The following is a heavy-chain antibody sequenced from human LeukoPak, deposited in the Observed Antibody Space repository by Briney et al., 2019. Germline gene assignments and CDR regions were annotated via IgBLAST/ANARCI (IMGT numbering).Heavy chain of an antibody. V-gene: IGHV4-59*01. CDR3: ARETSQKGAHYMDV. CDR2: FYYSGYT. CDR1: GGSISSYY. D-gene: IGHD3-16*01. Sequence: SETLSLTCTVSGGSISSYYWSWIRQPPGKGLKWIGNFYYSGYTTYSPSLRSRVTISVDTSKNQFSLKLSSVTAADTAVYYCARETSQKGAHYMDVWGKGTTVTVSS. J-gene: IGHJ6*03.